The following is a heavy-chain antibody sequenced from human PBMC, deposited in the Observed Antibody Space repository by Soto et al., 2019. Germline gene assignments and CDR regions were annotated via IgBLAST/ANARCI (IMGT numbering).Heavy chain of an antibody. CDR1: GFTFSSYG. CDR3: AKDVWALLVVVRGFIDY. CDR2: ISYDGSNK. Sequence: QVQLVESGGGVVQPGRSLRLSCAASGFTFSSYGMHWVRQAPGKGLEWVAVISYDGSNKYYADSVKGRFTISRDNSKNTLYLQMNILRAEDTAVYYCAKDVWALLVVVRGFIDYWGQGTLVTVSS. J-gene: IGHJ4*02. V-gene: IGHV3-30*18. D-gene: IGHD1-26*01.